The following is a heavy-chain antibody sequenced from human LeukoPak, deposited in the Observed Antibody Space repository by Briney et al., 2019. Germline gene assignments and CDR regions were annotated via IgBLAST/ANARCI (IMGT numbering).Heavy chain of an antibody. D-gene: IGHD6-13*01. CDR3: ARGSRYSSSWLINDAFDI. CDR1: GGSISPYY. V-gene: IGHV4-34*01. CDR2: INHSGST. Sequence: SETLSLTCTVSGGSISPYYWSWIRQPPGKGLEWIGEINHSGSTNYNPSLKSRVTISVDTSKNQFSLKLSSVTAADTAVYYCARGSRYSSSWLINDAFDIWGQGTMVTVSS. J-gene: IGHJ3*02.